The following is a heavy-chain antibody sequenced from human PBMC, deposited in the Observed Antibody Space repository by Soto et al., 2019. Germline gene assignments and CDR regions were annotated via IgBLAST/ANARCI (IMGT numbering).Heavy chain of an antibody. CDR2: IKHSGST. D-gene: IGHD2-8*01. CDR3: ASSDIVLMVYAPFDY. V-gene: IGHV4-34*01. Sequence: ESLSLTCAVYVGSVIGFYWSWIRQPPGKGLEWIGEIKHSGSTNYNPSLKSRVTISVDTSKNQFSLKLSSVTAADTAVYYCASSDIVLMVYAPFDYWGQGTLVTVSS. CDR1: VGSVIGFY. J-gene: IGHJ4*02.